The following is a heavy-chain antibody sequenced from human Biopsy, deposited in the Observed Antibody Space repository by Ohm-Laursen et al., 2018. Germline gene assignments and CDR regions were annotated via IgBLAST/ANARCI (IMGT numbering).Heavy chain of an antibody. CDR3: TIAGGGKIYGL. CDR2: IHYSGNT. Sequence: SQTLSLTCTVSGVSINTGGYYWTWIRQHKGTGLEGNGYIHYSGNTLYNPSLKSLLTISVDTYRNQFSLKLTAVTAADTALYYCTIAGGGKIYGLWGQGTLVTVSS. J-gene: IGHJ4*02. D-gene: IGHD3-16*01. CDR1: GVSINTGGYY. V-gene: IGHV4-31*01.